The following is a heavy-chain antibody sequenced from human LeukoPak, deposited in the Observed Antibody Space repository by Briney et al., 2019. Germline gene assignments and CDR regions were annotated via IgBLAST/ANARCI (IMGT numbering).Heavy chain of an antibody. CDR3: ARVRIGETSYDASDV. V-gene: IGHV4-59*13. J-gene: IGHJ3*01. Sequence: NPSETLSLTCTVSGGSISSYYWTWIRRPPGKGLEWIGDIYITGSTNYNPYLKRRVTMSVDTSKNQFSLRLSSVTAADTAVYYCARVRIGETSYDASDVWGLGTMVTVSS. D-gene: IGHD1-26*01. CDR2: IYITGST. CDR1: GGSISSYY.